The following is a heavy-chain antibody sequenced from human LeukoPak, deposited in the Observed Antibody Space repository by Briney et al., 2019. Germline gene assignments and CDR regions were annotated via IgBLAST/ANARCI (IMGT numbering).Heavy chain of an antibody. CDR1: GFTFGDYA. CDR3: TRDVDCSSTISCYLRIPNYYYYMDV. CDR2: IRSKAYGGTT. J-gene: IGHJ6*03. D-gene: IGHD2-2*01. V-gene: IGHV3-49*04. Sequence: GGSLRLSCTASGFTFGDYAMSWVRQAPGKGLEWVGFIRSKAYGGTTEYAASVKGRFTISRDDSKSIAYLQMNSLKTEDTAVYYCTRDVDCSSTISCYLRIPNYYYYMDVWGKGTTVTVSS.